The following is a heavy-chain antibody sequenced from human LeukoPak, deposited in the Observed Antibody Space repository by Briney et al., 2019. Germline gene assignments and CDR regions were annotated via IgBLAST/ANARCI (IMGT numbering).Heavy chain of an antibody. J-gene: IGHJ4*02. D-gene: IGHD3-10*02. CDR3: ARDPDRLGSQY. Sequence: ASVKVSCKASGNTFTSYGISWVRQAPGQGLAWMGWISAYNGNTNYAQKLQGRVTMTTDTSTSTAYMELRSLRSDDTAVYYCARDPDRLGSQYWGQGTLVTVSS. V-gene: IGHV1-18*01. CDR1: GNTFTSYG. CDR2: ISAYNGNT.